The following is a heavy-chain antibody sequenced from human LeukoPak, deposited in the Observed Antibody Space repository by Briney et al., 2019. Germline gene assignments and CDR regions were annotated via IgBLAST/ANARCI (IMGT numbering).Heavy chain of an antibody. CDR2: ISYDGSHK. V-gene: IGHV3-30-3*01. CDR3: ARDRGIAIAASATFDY. CDR1: GFTFSEYT. Sequence: GGSLRLSCVASGFTFSEYTIHWVRLAPGKGLEWVTVISYDGSHKFYADSVRGRFSISRDKSTNTVYLQMNSLRPEDTALYYSARDRGIAIAASATFDYWGQGTLVTVSS. J-gene: IGHJ4*02. D-gene: IGHD6-13*01.